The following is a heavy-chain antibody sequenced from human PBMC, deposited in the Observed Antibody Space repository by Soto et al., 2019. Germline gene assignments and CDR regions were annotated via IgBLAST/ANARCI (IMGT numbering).Heavy chain of an antibody. CDR2: ISPCTSQI. CDR3: SGCSGGACHQNYGMDV. J-gene: IGHJ6*02. Sequence: EVHLVESGGGLVKPGGSLRLSCAVSGFTFSSCTMNWVRQAPGKGLEWVSSISPCTSQIYYADPVKGRFTISRDNAKNSLFLQMNSLRAEDTAVYYCSGCSGGACHQNYGMDVWGQGTTVTVSS. D-gene: IGHD2-15*01. V-gene: IGHV3-21*01. CDR1: GFTFSSCT.